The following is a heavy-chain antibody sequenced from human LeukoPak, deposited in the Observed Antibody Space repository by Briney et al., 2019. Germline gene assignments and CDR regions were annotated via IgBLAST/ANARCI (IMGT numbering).Heavy chain of an antibody. D-gene: IGHD2-2*02. J-gene: IGHJ4*02. CDR2: INPSGGST. CDR1: GYTFTSYY. Sequence: GESLKISCKDSGYTFTSYYMHWVRQAPGQGLEWMGIINPSGGSTSYAQKFQGRVTMTRDTSTSTVYMELSSLRSEDTAVYYCARSYCSSTSCYTGDFDYWGQGTLVTVSS. V-gene: IGHV1-46*01. CDR3: ARSYCSSTSCYTGDFDY.